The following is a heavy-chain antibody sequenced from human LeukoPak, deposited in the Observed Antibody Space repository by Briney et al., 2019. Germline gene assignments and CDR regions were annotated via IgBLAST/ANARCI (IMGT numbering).Heavy chain of an antibody. D-gene: IGHD3-10*02. V-gene: IGHV1-69*05. Sequence: SVKVSCKTSGGTFNNSAIGWVRQAPGQRLEWLGGIMPLFGTAGYAQKFQGRVTITTDESTSTAYMELSSLRSEDTAVYYCARVSSGSYYGGFDYWGQGTLVTVSS. CDR1: GGTFNNSA. CDR2: IMPLFGTA. CDR3: ARVSSGSYYGGFDY. J-gene: IGHJ4*02.